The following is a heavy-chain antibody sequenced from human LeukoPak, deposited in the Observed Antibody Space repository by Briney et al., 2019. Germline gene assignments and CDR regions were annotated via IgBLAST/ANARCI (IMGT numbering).Heavy chain of an antibody. V-gene: IGHV4-34*01. CDR1: GGSFSGYY. D-gene: IGHD3-10*01. J-gene: IGHJ6*02. CDR2: INHSGRT. CDR3: ARVDTYYYGSGSYYTHYYYGMDV. Sequence: PSGTLSLTCAVYGGSFSGYYWSWIRQPPGKGLEWIGEINHSGRTNYNTSPKSRATISVDPSKNQFSLKLSSVTAADTAVYYCARVDTYYYGSGSYYTHYYYGMDVWGQGTTVTVSS.